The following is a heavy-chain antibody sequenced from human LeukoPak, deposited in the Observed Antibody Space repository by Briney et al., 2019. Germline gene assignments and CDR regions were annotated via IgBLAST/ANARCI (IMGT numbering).Heavy chain of an antibody. Sequence: PSETLSLTCAVYGGSFSGYYWSWIRQPPGKGREGIGEINHSGSTNYNPSLKSRVTISVDTSKNQFSLKLSSVTAADTAVYYCARVRGYSYGYVDYWGQGTLVTVSS. CDR1: GGSFSGYY. CDR3: ARVRGYSYGYVDY. V-gene: IGHV4-34*01. D-gene: IGHD5-18*01. J-gene: IGHJ4*02. CDR2: INHSGST.